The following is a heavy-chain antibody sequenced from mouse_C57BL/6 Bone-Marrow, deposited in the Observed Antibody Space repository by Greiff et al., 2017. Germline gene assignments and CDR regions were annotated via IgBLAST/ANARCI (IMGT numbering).Heavy chain of an antibody. Sequence: EVQLQQSGPELVKPGASVKISCKASGYTFTDYYMNWVKQSHGKSLEWIGDINPNNGGTSYNQKFKGKATLTVDKSSSTAYMELRSLTSEDSAVYYCAREGYMNATYFDYWGQGTTRTVSA. D-gene: IGHD2-4*01. CDR1: GYTFTDYY. CDR3: AREGYMNATYFDY. J-gene: IGHJ2*01. CDR2: INPNNGGT. V-gene: IGHV1-26*01.